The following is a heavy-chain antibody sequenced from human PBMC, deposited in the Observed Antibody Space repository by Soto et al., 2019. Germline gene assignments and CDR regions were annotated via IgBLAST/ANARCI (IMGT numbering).Heavy chain of an antibody. D-gene: IGHD3-16*01. CDR2: LSSDGFGA. CDR3: ARDLGGPDY. J-gene: IGHJ4*02. Sequence: FSLSPYWMHWVRQAPGRGLEWVSRLSSDGFGAAYADSVKGRFFISRDIARNTLFLQMNSLRADDTAVYYCARDLGGPDYWGRGTSVTVSS. CDR1: FSLSPYW. V-gene: IGHV3-74*03.